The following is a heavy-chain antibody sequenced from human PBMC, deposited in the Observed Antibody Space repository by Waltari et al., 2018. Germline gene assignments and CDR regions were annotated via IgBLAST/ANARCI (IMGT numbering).Heavy chain of an antibody. Sequence: QLQLQESGPGLVKPSETLSLTCTVSGGSISSSSYYWGWIRQPPGKGLAGIGSIYYSGSTYYNPSLKSRVTISVDTSKNQFSLKLSSVTAADTAVYYCARTLRYCSSTSCYEGSGWFDPWGQGTLVTVSS. V-gene: IGHV4-39*01. CDR2: IYYSGST. CDR3: ARTLRYCSSTSCYEGSGWFDP. CDR1: GGSISSSSYY. D-gene: IGHD2-2*01. J-gene: IGHJ5*02.